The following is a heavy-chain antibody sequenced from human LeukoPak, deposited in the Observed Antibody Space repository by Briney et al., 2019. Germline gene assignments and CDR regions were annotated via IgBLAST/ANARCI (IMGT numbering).Heavy chain of an antibody. CDR3: AKDLGDYVWGSYRYTYFDY. J-gene: IGHJ4*02. Sequence: GRSLRLSCAASGFTFDDYAMHWVRQAPGKGLEWVSGISWNSGSIGYADSVKGRFTISRDYAKNSLYLQMNSLRAEDTALYYCAKDLGDYVWGSYRYTYFDYWGQGTLVTVSS. CDR2: ISWNSGSI. V-gene: IGHV3-9*01. CDR1: GFTFDDYA. D-gene: IGHD3-16*02.